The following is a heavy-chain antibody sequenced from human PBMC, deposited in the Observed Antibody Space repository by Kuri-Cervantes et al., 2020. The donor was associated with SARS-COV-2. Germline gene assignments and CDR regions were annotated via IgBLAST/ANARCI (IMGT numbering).Heavy chain of an antibody. D-gene: IGHD5-18*01. V-gene: IGHV4-30-4*01. Sequence: SETLSLTCTVSGRSISSADYYWSWIRQPPGKGLEWIGCIYYSGSTYYNPSLKSRITISVDTSKNQFSLKLSSVTAADTAVYYCASCPGGLPYYYYGMDVWGQGTTVTVSS. CDR1: GRSISSADYY. CDR2: IYYSGST. CDR3: ASCPGGLPYYYYGMDV. J-gene: IGHJ6*02.